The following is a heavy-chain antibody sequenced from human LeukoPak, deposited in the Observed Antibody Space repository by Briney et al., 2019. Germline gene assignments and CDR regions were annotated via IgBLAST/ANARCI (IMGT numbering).Heavy chain of an antibody. J-gene: IGHJ4*02. V-gene: IGHV4-34*01. D-gene: IGHD3-22*01. CDR2: INHSGST. CDR3: ARGNYDDSSGYYLFDY. Sequence: SETLSLTCAVYGGSFSGYYWSWIRQPPGKGLEWIGEINHSGSTNYNPSLKSRVTISVDKSKNQFSLKLSSVNAADTAVDYCARGNYDDSSGYYLFDYWGQGTLGTVSS. CDR1: GGSFSGYY.